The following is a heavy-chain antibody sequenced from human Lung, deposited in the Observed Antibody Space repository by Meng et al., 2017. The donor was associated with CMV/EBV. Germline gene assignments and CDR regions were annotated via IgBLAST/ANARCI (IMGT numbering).Heavy chain of an antibody. CDR2: IKPDGSDK. J-gene: IGHJ4*02. V-gene: IGHV3-7*01. D-gene: IGHD2/OR15-2a*01. CDR1: GFTFNTYW. CDR3: VTYYYN. Sequence: GEXLKISCVASGFTFNTYWMTWVRQTPGKGLEWVAGIKPDGSDKYYVDSVKGRFTISRDNAKNSLYLQMDSLRAEDTAVYYCVTYYYNWGQGTLVT.